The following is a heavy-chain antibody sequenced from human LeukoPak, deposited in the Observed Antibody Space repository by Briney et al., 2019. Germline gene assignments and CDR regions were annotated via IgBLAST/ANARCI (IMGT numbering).Heavy chain of an antibody. CDR3: ARDVAAAGKITKFDY. V-gene: IGHV3-23*01. CDR2: ISRSGSST. CDR1: GFTFSSYA. J-gene: IGHJ4*02. Sequence: GGSLRLSCAASGFTFSSYAMSWVRQAPGKGLEWVSTISRSGSSTYYADAVKGRFTISRDNSKSTLYLQMNSLRAEDTAVYYCARDVAAAGKITKFDYWGQGTLVTVSS. D-gene: IGHD6-13*01.